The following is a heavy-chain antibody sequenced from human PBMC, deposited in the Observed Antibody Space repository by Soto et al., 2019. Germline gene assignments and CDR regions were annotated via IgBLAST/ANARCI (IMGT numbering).Heavy chain of an antibody. CDR2: INHSGST. D-gene: IGHD3-10*01. CDR1: GGSFSGYY. Sequence: SETLSLTCAVYGGSFSGYYWSWIRQPPGKGLEWLGEINHSGSTNYNPSLKSRVTISVDTSKNQFSLKLSSVTAADTAVYYCARASSDSGSYNWFDPWGPGTLVTVSS. CDR3: ARASSDSGSYNWFDP. V-gene: IGHV4-34*01. J-gene: IGHJ5*02.